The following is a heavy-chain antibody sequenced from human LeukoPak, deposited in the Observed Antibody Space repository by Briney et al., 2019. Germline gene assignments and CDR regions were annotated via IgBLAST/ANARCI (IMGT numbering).Heavy chain of an antibody. CDR3: ARDPNGDYVGAFDI. CDR1: GFTFSTYA. Sequence: GGSLRLSCAASGFTFSTYAMTWVRQAPGQGLEWVSSIRGSGDGTFYADSVKGRFTISRDNTRNTLYLQMNSPRAEDTALYYCARDPNGDYVGAFDIWGQGIMVTVSS. D-gene: IGHD3-16*01. J-gene: IGHJ3*02. CDR2: IRGSGDGT. V-gene: IGHV3-23*01.